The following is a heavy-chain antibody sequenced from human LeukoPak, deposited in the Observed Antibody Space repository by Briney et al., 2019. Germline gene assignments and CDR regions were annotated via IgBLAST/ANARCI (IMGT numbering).Heavy chain of an antibody. CDR1: GGTFSSYA. Sequence: SVKVSCKASGGTFSSYAISWVRQAPGQGLEWMGRIIPILGIANYAQKFQGRVTITADKSTSTAYMELSSLRSEDTAVYYCAGPIFSGPRGGGDAFDIWGQGTMVTVSS. D-gene: IGHD1-14*01. J-gene: IGHJ3*02. CDR3: AGPIFSGPRGGGDAFDI. CDR2: IIPILGIA. V-gene: IGHV1-69*04.